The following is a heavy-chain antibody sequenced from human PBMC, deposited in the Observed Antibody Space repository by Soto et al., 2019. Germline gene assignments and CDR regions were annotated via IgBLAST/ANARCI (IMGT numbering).Heavy chain of an antibody. Sequence: GGSLRLSCAASGFTFSSYAMHWVRQAPGKGLEWVAVISYDGSNKYYADSVKGRFTISRDNSKNTLYLQMNSLRAEDTAVYYCARYWGVYYYFWSGYYDGIDIWGQGTMVTVSS. D-gene: IGHD3-3*01. CDR3: ARYWGVYYYFWSGYYDGIDI. CDR1: GFTFSSYA. V-gene: IGHV3-30-3*01. CDR2: ISYDGSNK. J-gene: IGHJ3*02.